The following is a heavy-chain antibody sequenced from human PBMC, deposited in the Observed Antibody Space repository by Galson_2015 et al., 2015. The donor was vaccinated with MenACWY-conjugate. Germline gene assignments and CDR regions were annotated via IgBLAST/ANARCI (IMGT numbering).Heavy chain of an antibody. Sequence: LRLSCAASGFTFSAYYLSWIRRTPGKGLEWVSYISSNNRDTNYAESVRGRFTISRDNAKNLLYLQMNSLRAEDTAVYYCARGGVTILGVVLYGMDVWGQGTTVTVSS. CDR2: ISSNNRDT. V-gene: IGHV3-11*06. D-gene: IGHD3-3*01. J-gene: IGHJ6*02. CDR3: ARGGVTILGVVLYGMDV. CDR1: GFTFSAYY.